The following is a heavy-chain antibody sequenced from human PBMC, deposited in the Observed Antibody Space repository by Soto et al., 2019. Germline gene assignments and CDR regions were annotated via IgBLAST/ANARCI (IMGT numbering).Heavy chain of an antibody. CDR2: IIPIFGTA. Sequence: QVQLVQSGAEVKKPGSSVKVSCKASGGTFSSYAISWVRQAPGQGLEWMGGIIPIFGTANYAQKFQGRVTITADESTSTAYMELSSLRSEDTAVYYCARRSTHVYYGGNSAKGWFDPWGQGTLVTVSS. CDR3: ARRSTHVYYGGNSAKGWFDP. D-gene: IGHD4-17*01. J-gene: IGHJ5*02. CDR1: GGTFSSYA. V-gene: IGHV1-69*01.